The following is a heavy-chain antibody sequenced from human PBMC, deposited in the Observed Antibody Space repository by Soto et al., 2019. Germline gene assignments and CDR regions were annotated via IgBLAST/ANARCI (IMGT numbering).Heavy chain of an antibody. D-gene: IGHD3-16*01. CDR3: ARFFGVGGMDV. CDR2: IYYSGST. CDR1: GGSISSGGYY. Sequence: QVQLQESGPGLVKPSQTLSLTCTVSGGSISSGGYYWSWIRQHPGKGLEWIGYIYYSGSTYYNPCRRTRVTISVAPSMNQFSLKLSAVTAAGTAVYYCARFFGVGGMDVWGQGTTVTVSS. J-gene: IGHJ6*02. V-gene: IGHV4-31*03.